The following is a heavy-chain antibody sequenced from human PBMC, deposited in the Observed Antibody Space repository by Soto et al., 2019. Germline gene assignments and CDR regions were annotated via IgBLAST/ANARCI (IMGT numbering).Heavy chain of an antibody. D-gene: IGHD3-9*01. CDR3: ARRQKLRYFDWPPYGMDV. V-gene: IGHV5-51*01. CDR2: IYPGDSDT. CDR1: GYSFTSYW. J-gene: IGHJ6*02. Sequence: GESLKISCKGSGYSFTSYWIGWVRQMPGKGLEWMGIIYPGDSDTRYSPSFQGQVTISADKSISTAYLQWSSLKASDTAMYYCARRQKLRYFDWPPYGMDVWGQGTTVTV.